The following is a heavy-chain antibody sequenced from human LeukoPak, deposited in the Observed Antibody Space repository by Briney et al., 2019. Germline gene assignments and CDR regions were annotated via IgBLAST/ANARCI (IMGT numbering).Heavy chain of an antibody. J-gene: IGHJ3*02. D-gene: IGHD2-15*01. CDR2: IYYSGST. CDR3: ARDNCSGGSCPDAFDI. CDR1: GGSISSGGYY. V-gene: IGHV4-31*03. Sequence: RASQTLSLTCTVSGGSISSGGYYWSWIRQHPGKGLEWIGYIYYSGSTYYNPSLKSRVTISVDTSKNQFSLKLSSVTAADTAVYYCARDNCSGGSCPDAFDIWGQGTMVTVSS.